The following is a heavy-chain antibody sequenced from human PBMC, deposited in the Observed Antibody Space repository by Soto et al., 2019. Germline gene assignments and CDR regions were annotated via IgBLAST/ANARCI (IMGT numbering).Heavy chain of an antibody. Sequence: QVTLKESWPVLVKPTETLTLRCTVSGLSITDSEMGVSWIRQPPGQPLEGLAPIDSSGEKAYRTFLKSRLAISKDTSKSQIVLTMTNMDPADTATYFCARRHLAVAVSPWFDPWGQGIPVTVSS. D-gene: IGHD6-19*01. CDR1: GLSITDSEMG. V-gene: IGHV2-26*01. CDR2: IDSSGEK. CDR3: ARRHLAVAVSPWFDP. J-gene: IGHJ5*02.